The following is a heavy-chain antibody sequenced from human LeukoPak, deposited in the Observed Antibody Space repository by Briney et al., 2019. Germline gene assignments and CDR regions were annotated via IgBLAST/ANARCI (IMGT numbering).Heavy chain of an antibody. Sequence: SETLSLTCTVSGGSISSYYWSWIRQPPGKGLEWIGSIYYSGSTYYNPSLKSRVTISVDTSKNQFSLKLSSVTAADTAVYYCARRMVRGVPDYWGQGTLVTVSS. V-gene: IGHV4-59*05. D-gene: IGHD3-10*01. CDR2: IYYSGST. J-gene: IGHJ4*02. CDR3: ARRMVRGVPDY. CDR1: GGSISSYY.